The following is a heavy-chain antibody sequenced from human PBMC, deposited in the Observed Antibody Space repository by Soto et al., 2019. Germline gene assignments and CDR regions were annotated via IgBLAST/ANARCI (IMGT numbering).Heavy chain of an antibody. CDR1: GFTFSDYY. D-gene: IGHD6-13*01. J-gene: IGHJ2*01. V-gene: IGHV3-11*01. CDR3: ARGGSLRPFDV. Sequence: QEQLVESGGGLVKPGGSLRLSCAASGFTFSDYYMSWVRQAPGKGLEWLSHMSMRGSIIKYEDSVKGRFTISRDNAKKSLYLQMDSLRVEDTAVYYCARGGSLRPFDVWGRGTLVSVSS. CDR2: MSMRGSII.